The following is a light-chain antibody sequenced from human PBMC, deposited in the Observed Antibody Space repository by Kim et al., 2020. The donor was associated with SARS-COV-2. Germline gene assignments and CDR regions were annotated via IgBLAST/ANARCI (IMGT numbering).Light chain of an antibody. J-gene: IGKJ4*01. CDR2: AAS. V-gene: IGKV1-39*01. CDR1: QSISTY. CDR3: QQSHTTPLLT. Sequence: DIQMTQSPSSLAASVGDRVTIACRASQSISTYLNWYQQKPGKAPKLLIYAASSLQSGVPSRFSGSGSGTDFTLTISSLQPEDFATYYCQQSHTTPLLTFGGGTTVDI.